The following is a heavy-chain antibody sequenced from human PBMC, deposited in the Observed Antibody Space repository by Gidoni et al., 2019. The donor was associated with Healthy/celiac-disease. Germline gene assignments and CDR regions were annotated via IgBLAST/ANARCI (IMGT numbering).Heavy chain of an antibody. J-gene: IGHJ4*02. V-gene: IGHV3-43*01. CDR1: GFTFDDYT. CDR2: ISWDGGST. Sequence: EVQLVESGGVVVQPGGSLSLSCAASGFTFDDYTMNWVRQAPGKGLEWVSLISWDGGSTYYADSVKGRFTISRDNSKNSLYLQMNSLRTEDTALYYCAKDNGYCSGGSCYSFDYWGQGTLVTVSS. CDR3: AKDNGYCSGGSCYSFDY. D-gene: IGHD2-15*01.